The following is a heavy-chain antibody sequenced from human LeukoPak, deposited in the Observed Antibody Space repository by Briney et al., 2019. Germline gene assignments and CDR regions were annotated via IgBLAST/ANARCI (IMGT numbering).Heavy chain of an antibody. D-gene: IGHD7-27*01. CDR2: ITSTSSTI. J-gene: IGHJ3*02. CDR1: GFTFNSYT. V-gene: IGHV3-48*01. CDR3: ARTQPGKGAFDI. Sequence: GGSLRLSCAASGFTFNSYTMHWVRQAPGKGLDWVSYITSTSSTIYYADSVKGRFTISRDNAENSLYLQMNSLRAEDTAVYYCARTQPGKGAFDIWGQGTMVTVSS.